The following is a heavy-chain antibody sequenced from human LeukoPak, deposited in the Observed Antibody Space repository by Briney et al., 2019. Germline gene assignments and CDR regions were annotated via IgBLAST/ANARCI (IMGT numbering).Heavy chain of an antibody. D-gene: IGHD3-10*01. Sequence: ASVTVSCKASGYTFTNYDINWVRQATGQGLEWMGWISAYNGNTNYAQKLQGRVTMTTDTSTSTAYMELRSLRSDDTAVYYCARTGSGGSGSYYYYYYYMDVWGKGTTVTISS. CDR3: ARTGSGGSGSYYYYYYYMDV. J-gene: IGHJ6*03. CDR1: GYTFTNYD. CDR2: ISAYNGNT. V-gene: IGHV1-18*01.